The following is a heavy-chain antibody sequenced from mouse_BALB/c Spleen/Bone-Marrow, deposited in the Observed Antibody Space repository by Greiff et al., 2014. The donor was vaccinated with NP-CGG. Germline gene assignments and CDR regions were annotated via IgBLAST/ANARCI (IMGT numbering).Heavy chain of an antibody. CDR2: FYPGSGSI. CDR3: ARHEGGGYFDY. V-gene: IGHV1-62-2*01. J-gene: IGHJ2*01. Sequence: QVQLKESGAGLGKPGASVKLSCKASGYTFTEYIIHWVKQRSGQGLEWIGWFYPGSGSIKYNEKFKDKATLTADKSSSTVYMELSRLTSEDSAVYFCARHEGGGYFDYWGQGTTLTVSS. D-gene: IGHD1-1*02. CDR1: GYTFTEYI.